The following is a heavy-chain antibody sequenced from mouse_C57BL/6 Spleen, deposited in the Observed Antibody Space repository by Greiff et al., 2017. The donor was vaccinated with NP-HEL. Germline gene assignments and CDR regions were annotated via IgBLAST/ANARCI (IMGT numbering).Heavy chain of an antibody. J-gene: IGHJ4*01. Sequence: EVKLVESGGGLVKPGGSLKLSCAASGFTFSDYGMHWVRQAPEQGLEWVAYISSGSSTIYYADTVKGRFTISRDNAKNTLFLQMTSLRSEDTAMYYCARIYYGNYEDAMDYWGQGTSVTVSS. CDR3: ARIYYGNYEDAMDY. CDR2: ISSGSSTI. V-gene: IGHV5-17*01. CDR1: GFTFSDYG. D-gene: IGHD2-1*01.